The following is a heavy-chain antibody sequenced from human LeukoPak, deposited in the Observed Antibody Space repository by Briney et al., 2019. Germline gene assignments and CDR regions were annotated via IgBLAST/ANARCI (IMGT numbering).Heavy chain of an antibody. CDR2: IYTSGST. V-gene: IGHV4-61*02. D-gene: IGHD3-3*01. CDR3: ANSDFWSGSVFED. Sequence: SETLSLTCTVSGGSISSGSYYWSWIRQPAGKGLEWIGRIYTSGSTSYNPSLKSRVTISVDTSKNQFSLKLSSVTAADTAVYYCANSDFWSGSVFEDWGQGTLVTVSS. J-gene: IGHJ4*02. CDR1: GGSISSGSYY.